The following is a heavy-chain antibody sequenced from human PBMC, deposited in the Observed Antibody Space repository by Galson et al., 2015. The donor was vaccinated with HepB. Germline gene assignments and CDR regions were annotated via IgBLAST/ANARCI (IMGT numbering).Heavy chain of an antibody. V-gene: IGHV3-30*18. J-gene: IGHJ6*02. CDR2: ISYDGSNK. CDR1: GFTFSNYG. Sequence: SLRLSCAASGFTFSNYGMHWVRQAPGKGLEWVAVISYDGSNKYYADSVKGRFTISRDNSKNTLYLQMNSLRAEDTAVYYCAKAKEYCSSISCYEELSGDYYYGMDVWGQGTTVTVSS. CDR3: AKAKEYCSSISCYEELSGDYYYGMDV. D-gene: IGHD2-2*01.